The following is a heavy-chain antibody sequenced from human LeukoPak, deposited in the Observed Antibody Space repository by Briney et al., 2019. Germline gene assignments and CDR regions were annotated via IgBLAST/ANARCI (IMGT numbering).Heavy chain of an antibody. CDR3: ARDSCSSTSCYRYFQH. D-gene: IGHD2-2*01. J-gene: IGHJ1*01. CDR1: GFTFSSYS. V-gene: IGHV3-21*01. CDR2: LSSSGSYV. Sequence: GGSLRLSCAASGFTFSSYSLNWVRQAPGKGLEWVSSLSSSGSYVYYADSVKGRFTISRDNAKNSLYLQMNSLRAEDTAVYYCARDSCSSTSCYRYFQHWGQGTLVTVSS.